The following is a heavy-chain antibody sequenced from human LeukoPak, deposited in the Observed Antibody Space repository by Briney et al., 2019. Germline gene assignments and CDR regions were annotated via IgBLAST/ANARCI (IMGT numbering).Heavy chain of an antibody. Sequence: PGGSLRLSCAASGFTVSSNCMSWVRQAPGKGLEWVSVIYSGGSTYYADSVKGRFTISRDNSKNTLYLQMNSLRAEDTAVYYCAREGLTLYDDSSGPSWYAWAAWGQGTLVTVSS. J-gene: IGHJ4*02. D-gene: IGHD3-22*01. CDR3: AREGLTLYDDSSGPSWYAWAA. CDR2: IYSGGST. V-gene: IGHV3-66*01. CDR1: GFTVSSNC.